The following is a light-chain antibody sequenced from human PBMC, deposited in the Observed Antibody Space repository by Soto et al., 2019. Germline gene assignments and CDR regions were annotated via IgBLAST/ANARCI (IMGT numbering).Light chain of an antibody. CDR1: SGHSSYI. Sequence: QPVLTQSSSASASLGSSVKLTCTLSSGHSSYIIAWHQQQPGKAPRYLMKLEGSGSYYKGSGVPDRFSGSSSGADRYLTFSNLQFEDEADYYCETWDSNTRVFGGGTKVTV. J-gene: IGLJ3*02. CDR3: ETWDSNTRV. CDR2: LEGSGSY. V-gene: IGLV4-60*02.